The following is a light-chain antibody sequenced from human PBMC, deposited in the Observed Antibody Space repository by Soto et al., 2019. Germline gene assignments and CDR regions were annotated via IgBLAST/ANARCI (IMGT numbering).Light chain of an antibody. CDR3: QMYNNWVGT. Sequence: IVMTHSPATLSVSPWQRSTLSFRANQSISSNLAWYQQKPGQAPRLLIYGAATRATGIPARFSGSGSGTDFTLTINSLQSEDFAVYYCQMYNNWVGTFGGGTKVDIK. V-gene: IGKV3-15*01. CDR1: QSISSN. CDR2: GAA. J-gene: IGKJ4*01.